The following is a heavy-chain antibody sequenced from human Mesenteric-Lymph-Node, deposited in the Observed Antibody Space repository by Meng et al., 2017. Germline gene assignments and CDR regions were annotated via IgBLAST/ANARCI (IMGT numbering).Heavy chain of an antibody. Sequence: RRGSGPGPVKPSGTPSLPCAFPGGSISSSTLWSWVRQPPGKGLEWVGEIDHSGSTNYNPSLKSRVTISVDKSKNQFSLRLSSLTAADTAVYYCARDRRIQLAPWFDPWGQGTLVTVSS. D-gene: IGHD5-18*01. CDR2: IDHSGST. CDR3: ARDRRIQLAPWFDP. V-gene: IGHV4-4*02. J-gene: IGHJ5*02. CDR1: GGSISSSTL.